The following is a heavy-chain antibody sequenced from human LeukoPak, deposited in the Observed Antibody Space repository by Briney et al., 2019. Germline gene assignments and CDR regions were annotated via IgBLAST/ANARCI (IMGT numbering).Heavy chain of an antibody. CDR3: AGLTGTTSDEYFDY. Sequence: SETLSLTCTVSGGSISSHYWSWIRQPPGKGLEWIGYIYTSGSTNYNPSLKSRVTISVDTSKNQFSLKLSSVTAADTAVYYCAGLTGTTSDEYFDYWGQGTLVTVSS. CDR1: GGSISSHY. J-gene: IGHJ4*02. V-gene: IGHV4-4*09. D-gene: IGHD1-7*01. CDR2: IYTSGST.